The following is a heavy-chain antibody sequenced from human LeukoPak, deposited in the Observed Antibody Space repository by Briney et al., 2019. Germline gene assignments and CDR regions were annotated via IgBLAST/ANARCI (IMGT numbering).Heavy chain of an antibody. V-gene: IGHV3-23*01. CDR1: GFTFGSYT. CDR2: ISGGGDST. Sequence: GGSLRLSCAASGFTFGSYTMAWVRQAPGKGLDWVSSISGGGDSTYYADSVKGRFTISRDNSKNTLYLQMTSLRAEDTAVYYCARSGRVGTAGWFDPWGQGTLVTVSS. D-gene: IGHD1-1*01. J-gene: IGHJ5*02. CDR3: ARSGRVGTAGWFDP.